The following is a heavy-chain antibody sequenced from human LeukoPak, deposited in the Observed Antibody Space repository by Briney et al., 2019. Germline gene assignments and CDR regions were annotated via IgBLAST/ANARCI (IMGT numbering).Heavy chain of an antibody. J-gene: IGHJ5*02. CDR3: SRGITGTTFEP. V-gene: IGHV4-31*03. Sequence: SQTLSLTCTVSGGSISSGGYYWSWIRQHPGKGLEWIGYIYYSGSTYYNPSLKSRVTISVDTSKNQFSLKLSSVTAADTAVYYCSRGITGTTFEPWGQGTLVTVSS. CDR2: IYYSGST. CDR1: GGSISSGGYY. D-gene: IGHD1-14*01.